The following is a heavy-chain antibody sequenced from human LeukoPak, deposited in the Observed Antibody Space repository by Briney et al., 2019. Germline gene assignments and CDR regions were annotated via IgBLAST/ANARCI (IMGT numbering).Heavy chain of an antibody. CDR2: MSAYNGNT. Sequence: ASVKVSCKASGYTFTSYGISWARQAPGQGLEWMGWMSAYNGNTNYAQKLQGRVTMTTDTSTSTAYMELRSLRSDDTAVYYCARVGDTAMATDAFDIWGQGTMVTVSS. CDR1: GYTFTSYG. J-gene: IGHJ3*02. V-gene: IGHV1-18*01. CDR3: ARVGDTAMATDAFDI. D-gene: IGHD5-18*01.